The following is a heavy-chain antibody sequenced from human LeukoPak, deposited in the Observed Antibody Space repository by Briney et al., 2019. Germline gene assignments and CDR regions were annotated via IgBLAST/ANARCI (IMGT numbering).Heavy chain of an antibody. CDR3: ATYGDYVYYFDY. V-gene: IGHV4-39*01. J-gene: IGHJ4*02. Sequence: KPSETLSLTCSVSGGSISSSSYYWGWIRQPPGKGLEWIGSIYYSGSTYYNPSLKSRVTISVDTSKNQFSLKLRSVTAADTAVYYCATYGDYVYYFDYWGQGTLVTVSS. D-gene: IGHD4-17*01. CDR1: GGSISSSSYY. CDR2: IYYSGST.